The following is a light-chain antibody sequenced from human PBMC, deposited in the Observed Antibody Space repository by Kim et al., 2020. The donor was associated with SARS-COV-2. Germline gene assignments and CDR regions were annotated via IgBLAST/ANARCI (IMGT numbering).Light chain of an antibody. J-gene: IGKJ2*01. CDR3: QQTYSTPYT. CDR1: RTINTN. CDR2: AAY. V-gene: IGKV1-39*01. Sequence: DIQMTQSPYSLSASVGDRVTITCRASRTINTNLNWYQQKPGIAPKLLIYAAYSLQSGVPSRFSGSGFGTDFTLTISSLQPEDFATYYCQQTYSTPYTFGRGTKLE.